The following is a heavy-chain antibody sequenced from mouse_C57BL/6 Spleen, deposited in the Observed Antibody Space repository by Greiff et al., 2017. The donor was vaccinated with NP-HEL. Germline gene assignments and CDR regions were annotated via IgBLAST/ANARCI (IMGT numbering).Heavy chain of an antibody. V-gene: IGHV5-4*01. Sequence: EVQGVESGGGLVKPGGSLKLSCAASGFTFSSYAMSWVRQTPEKRLEWVATISDGGSYTYYPDNVKGRFTISRDNAKNNLYLQMSHLKSEDTAMYYCATHITTVVYWYFDVWGTGTTVTVSS. CDR3: ATHITTVVYWYFDV. CDR2: ISDGGSYT. CDR1: GFTFSSYA. J-gene: IGHJ1*03. D-gene: IGHD1-1*01.